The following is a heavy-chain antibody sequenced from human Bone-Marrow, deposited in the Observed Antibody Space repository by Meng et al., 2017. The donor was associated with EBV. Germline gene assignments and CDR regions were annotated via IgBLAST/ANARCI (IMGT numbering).Heavy chain of an antibody. D-gene: IGHD1-26*01. J-gene: IGHJ5*02. CDR2: ICFRAET. CDR3: ARAGGSFTVDP. CDR1: GDSINSGGYY. Sequence: VHSQESAPGLVKPSKTLSLTCATTGDSINSGGYYWSWIRQAPGKGREWIGYICFRAETYYTSSFRSRTTISLDTSKNQFSLKLTSVTAADTAVYYCARAGGSFTVDPWGQGALVTVSS. V-gene: IGHV4-30-4*08.